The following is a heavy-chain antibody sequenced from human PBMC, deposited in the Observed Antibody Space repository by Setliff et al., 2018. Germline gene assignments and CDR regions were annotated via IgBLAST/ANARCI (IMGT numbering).Heavy chain of an antibody. CDR2: IYETGST. Sequence: SETLSLTCSVSGASISSHYWSWIRQSSGKDLEWIGTIYETGSTDYNPSLKSRVTISTDTSKNQFSLNLSSMTAADTAVYYCATARLRNFDWLLHFDHWGHGAQVTVSS. V-gene: IGHV4-59*11. CDR1: GASISSHY. D-gene: IGHD3-9*01. J-gene: IGHJ4*01. CDR3: ATARLRNFDWLLHFDH.